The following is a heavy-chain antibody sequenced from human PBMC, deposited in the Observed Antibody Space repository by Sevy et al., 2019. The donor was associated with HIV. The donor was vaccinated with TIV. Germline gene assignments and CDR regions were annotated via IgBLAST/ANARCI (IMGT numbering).Heavy chain of an antibody. J-gene: IGHJ5*02. CDR2: ISSSGSTI. CDR3: ARVRSGSYSNLRRPVDP. CDR1: GFTFSDYY. V-gene: IGHV3-11*01. Sequence: GGSLRLSCAASGFTFSDYYMSWIRQAPGKGLEWVSYISSSGSTIYYADSVKGRFTISRDNAKNSLYLQMNSLRAEDTAVYYCARVRSGSYSNLRRPVDPWGQGTLVTVSS. D-gene: IGHD3-10*01.